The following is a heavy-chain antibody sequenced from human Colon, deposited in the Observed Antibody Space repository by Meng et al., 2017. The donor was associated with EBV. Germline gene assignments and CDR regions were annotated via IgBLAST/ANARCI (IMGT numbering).Heavy chain of an antibody. J-gene: IGHJ4*02. CDR2: IYYSGSR. V-gene: IGHV4-30-4*01. D-gene: IGHD3-22*01. CDR1: GDSLSSTEYY. Sequence: QVQLQESGPGLVKPSQXLSLTCTXSGDSLSSTEYYWSWVRQPPGKGLEWIGYIYYSGSRYYNPSLKSRVTISVDTSKNQFSLKLSSVTAADTAVYYCARVTGKIYYDGSGYPEAFDYWGQGTLVTVSS. CDR3: ARVTGKIYYDGSGYPEAFDY.